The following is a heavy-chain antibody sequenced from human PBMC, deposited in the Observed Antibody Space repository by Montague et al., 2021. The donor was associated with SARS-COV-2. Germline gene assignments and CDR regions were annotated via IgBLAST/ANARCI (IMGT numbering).Heavy chain of an antibody. CDR1: GFTFSSYA. Sequence: SLRLSCAASGFTFSSYAMHWVRQAPGKGLEYVSAISSNGGSTYYANSVKGRFTISRDNSKNTLYLQMGSLRAEDMAVYYSARDGSGFWSGFHYYYYMDVWGKGTTVTVSS. D-gene: IGHD3-3*01. J-gene: IGHJ6*03. CDR3: ARDGSGFWSGFHYYYYMDV. CDR2: ISSNGGST. V-gene: IGHV3-64*01.